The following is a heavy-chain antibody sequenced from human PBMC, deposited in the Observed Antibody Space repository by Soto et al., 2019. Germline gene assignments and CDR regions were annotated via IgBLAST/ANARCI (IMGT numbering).Heavy chain of an antibody. CDR2: INPSFFST. V-gene: IGHV1-46*01. D-gene: IGHD4-4*01. J-gene: IGHJ4*02. Sequence: ASVKVSCKASGYTFSTYYMHLVRQAPVQVYELIVIINPSFFSTTYSQKFQGRVTITVYTSTTTFYIELIILKSDDTAVYYCARYDYNGYYFDYWGQGTLVTVSS. CDR3: ARYDYNGYYFDY. CDR1: GYTFSTYY.